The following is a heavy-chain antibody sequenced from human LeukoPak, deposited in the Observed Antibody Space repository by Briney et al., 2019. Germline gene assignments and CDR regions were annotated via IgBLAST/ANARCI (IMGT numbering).Heavy chain of an antibody. CDR1: GGTFSSYA. J-gene: IGHJ2*01. CDR2: IIPIFGTA. D-gene: IGHD6-13*01. Sequence: ASVKVSCKASGGTFSSYAISWLRQAPGQGLEWMGRIIPIFGTANYAQKFQGRVTITTDESTSTAYMELSSLRSEDTAVYYCAREVFIAAADYWYFDFWGRGTLVTVSS. CDR3: AREVFIAAADYWYFDF. V-gene: IGHV1-69*05.